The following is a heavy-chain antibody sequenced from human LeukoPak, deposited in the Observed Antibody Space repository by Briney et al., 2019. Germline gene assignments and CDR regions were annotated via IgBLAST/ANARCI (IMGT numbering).Heavy chain of an antibody. J-gene: IGHJ4*02. V-gene: IGHV5-51*01. Sequence: GESLKISCKGSGYSFSSCWIAWVRQMPGKGLEWMGVIYPRDSRTTYSPSFQGQVTISADKSISTAYLQWTSLKASDTAMYYCARHLSDITSSPNYWGPGTLVTVSS. CDR1: GYSFSSCW. D-gene: IGHD2-2*01. CDR2: IYPRDSRT. CDR3: ARHLSDITSSPNY.